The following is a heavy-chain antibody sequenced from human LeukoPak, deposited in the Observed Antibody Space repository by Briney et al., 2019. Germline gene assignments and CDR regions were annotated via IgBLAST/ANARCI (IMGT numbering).Heavy chain of an antibody. CDR1: GGSISSYY. J-gene: IGHJ6*02. V-gene: IGHV4-59*08. CDR3: ARGRYCSSTSCYDDGAYGMDV. D-gene: IGHD2-2*01. Sequence: PSETLSLTCTVSGGSISSYYWSWIRQPPGKGLEWIGYIYYSGRTKYNPSLKSRVTIPVDTSKNQFSLKLSSVTAADTAVYYCARGRYCSSTSCYDDGAYGMDVWGQGTTVTVSS. CDR2: IYYSGRT.